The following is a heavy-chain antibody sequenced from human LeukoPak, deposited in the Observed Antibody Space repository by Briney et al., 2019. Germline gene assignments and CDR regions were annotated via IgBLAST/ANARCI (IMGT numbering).Heavy chain of an antibody. D-gene: IGHD6-13*01. Sequence: PGGSLRLSCAASGFIFSDYGMDWVRQAPGKGLEWVAVITDDGSDKYYTDSVKGRFSISRDNSKNTLYLQMNSLRPEDTAIYYCAKVGGRSWFYFDNWGQGTVVTVSS. CDR1: GFIFSDYG. V-gene: IGHV3-30*18. CDR2: ITDDGSDK. CDR3: AKVGGRSWFYFDN. J-gene: IGHJ4*02.